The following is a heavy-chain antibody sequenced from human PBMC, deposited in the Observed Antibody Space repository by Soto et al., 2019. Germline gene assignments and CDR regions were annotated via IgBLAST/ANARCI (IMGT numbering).Heavy chain of an antibody. CDR2: TIPLFGTP. CDR3: TRSSGLTNWLDP. Sequence: QVQLVQSGAELKKPGSSVKVSCKVSGVSIKSSSITWVRQALGQGLEWMGGTIPLFGTPHYSQKFQGRVTITADESTSTVYMDLSRLISEDTAVYYCTRSSGLTNWLDPWGQGTLITVSS. J-gene: IGHJ5*02. V-gene: IGHV1-69*12. D-gene: IGHD6-6*01. CDR1: GVSIKSSS.